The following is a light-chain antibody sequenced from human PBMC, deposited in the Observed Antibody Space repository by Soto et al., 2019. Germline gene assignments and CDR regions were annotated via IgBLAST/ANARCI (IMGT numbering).Light chain of an antibody. CDR2: EVS. J-gene: IGLJ2*01. CDR1: SSDVGGYNY. CDR3: SSWTGSGRV. Sequence: QSALTQPASVSGSPGQSITISCTGTSSDVGGYNYVSWYQQHPGEAPKLMIYEVSNRPSGVSSRFSGSKSGNTASLTISGLQAEDEADYYCSSWTGSGRVFGGGTKLTVL. V-gene: IGLV2-14*01.